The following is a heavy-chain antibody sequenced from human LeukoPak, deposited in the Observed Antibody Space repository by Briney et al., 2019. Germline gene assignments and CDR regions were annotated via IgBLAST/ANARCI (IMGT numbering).Heavy chain of an antibody. Sequence: GGSLRLSCSASGFTFSSYEMNWVRQSPGKGLEWVSYISSGGSPIYYADSVKGRFTISRDSAKNSLYLQMNSLRGEDTAIYFCARSEVGAVAFDVWGQGTMVTVSS. CDR2: ISSGGSPI. V-gene: IGHV3-48*03. CDR1: GFTFSSYE. CDR3: ARSEVGAVAFDV. J-gene: IGHJ3*01. D-gene: IGHD1-26*01.